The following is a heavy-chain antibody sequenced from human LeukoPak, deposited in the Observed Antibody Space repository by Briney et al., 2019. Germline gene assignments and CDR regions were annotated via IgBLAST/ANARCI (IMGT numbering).Heavy chain of an antibody. V-gene: IGHV3-33*06. CDR2: IWSDGSNR. Sequence: GGSLRLSCAASGFTFSTYGMHWVRQAPGKGLEWVAVIWSDGSNRFYADSVKGRSTFSRDNSKNTLSLQMNSLRAEDTAVYYCVKERSPFDAFDIWGQGTMVTVSS. J-gene: IGHJ3*02. CDR3: VKERSPFDAFDI. CDR1: GFTFSTYG.